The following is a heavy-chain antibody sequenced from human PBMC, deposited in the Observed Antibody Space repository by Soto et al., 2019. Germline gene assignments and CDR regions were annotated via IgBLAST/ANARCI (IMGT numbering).Heavy chain of an antibody. Sequence: EVQLVESGGGLVQPGGSLRLSYEASGFTFSSRWMTWVRQGPGKGLEWVANIKQDENGKDYVDSVKGRFTISRDNAKNSLYLQMNSLRPEDTAVYYCATHDGPAAAGLVLDFWGQGTLVTVSS. CDR1: GFTFSSRW. CDR3: ATHDGPAAAGLVLDF. D-gene: IGHD6-13*01. J-gene: IGHJ4*02. CDR2: IKQDENGK. V-gene: IGHV3-7*02.